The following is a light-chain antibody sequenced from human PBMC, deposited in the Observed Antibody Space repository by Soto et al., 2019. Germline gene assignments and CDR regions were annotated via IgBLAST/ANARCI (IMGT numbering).Light chain of an antibody. CDR2: AAS. Sequence: DIQMTQSPSSLSASVGDRVTITCRASQSITNSLNWYQHKPGKAPTLVVYAASSLQSGVPSRFSGSGSGTDFTLTISSLPPEDFATYFCQQGHSMPFTFGPGTKVDIK. V-gene: IGKV1-39*01. CDR1: QSITNS. CDR3: QQGHSMPFT. J-gene: IGKJ3*01.